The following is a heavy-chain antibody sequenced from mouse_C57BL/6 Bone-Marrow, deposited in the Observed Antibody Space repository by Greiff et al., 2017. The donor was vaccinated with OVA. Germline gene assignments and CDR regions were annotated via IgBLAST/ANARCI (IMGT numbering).Heavy chain of an antibody. CDR3: TRAITTGAMDY. Sequence: EVQGVESGAGLVKPGASLKLSCAASGFTFSSYAMSWVRQTPEKRLEWVGYISPGGDYIYYADTVKGRFTISRDNARSTLYLQMSSLKSEDAAMYYCTRAITTGAMDYWGQGTSVTVSS. CDR2: ISPGGDYI. V-gene: IGHV5-9-1*02. J-gene: IGHJ4*01. CDR1: GFTFSSYA. D-gene: IGHD1-1*01.